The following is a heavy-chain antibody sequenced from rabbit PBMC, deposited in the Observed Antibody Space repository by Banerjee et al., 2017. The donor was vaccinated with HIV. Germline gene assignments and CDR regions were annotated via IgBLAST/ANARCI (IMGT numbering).Heavy chain of an antibody. CDR3: ARASYVSFASGYPRWDYFNL. Sequence: QEQLVESGGGLVTLGGSLKLSCKASGIDFSSYGISWVRQAPGKGLEWIACIDAGSSGVTYYASWAKGRFTISKTSSTTVTLQMTSLTAADTATYFCARASYVSFASGYPRWDYFNLWGPGTLVTVS. V-gene: IGHV1S45*01. J-gene: IGHJ4*01. CDR2: IDAGSSGVT. D-gene: IGHD7-1*01. CDR1: GIDFSSYG.